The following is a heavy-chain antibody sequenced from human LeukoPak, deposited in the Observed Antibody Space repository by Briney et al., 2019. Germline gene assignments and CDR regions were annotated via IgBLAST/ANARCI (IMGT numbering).Heavy chain of an antibody. D-gene: IGHD1-26*01. CDR3: ASGRPFDY. CDR1: GFTFSSYR. J-gene: IGHJ4*02. V-gene: IGHV3-7*01. CDR2: IRQDGSEK. Sequence: TGGSLRLSCAASGFTFSSYRMNWVRQAPGKGLEWVAYIRQDGSEKYYVDSVKGRFTISRDNAKNSLYLQMNSLGAEDTVVYYCASGRPFDYWGQGTLVTVSS.